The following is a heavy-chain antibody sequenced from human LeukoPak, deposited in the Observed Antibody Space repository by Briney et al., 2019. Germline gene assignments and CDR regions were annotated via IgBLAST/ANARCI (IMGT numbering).Heavy chain of an antibody. CDR1: GGSFSGYY. CDR2: IYTSGST. J-gene: IGHJ3*02. D-gene: IGHD3-22*01. V-gene: IGHV4-4*07. CDR3: ARDRTGYYDSSGYPLDAFDI. Sequence: SETLSLTCAVYGGSFSGYYWSWIRQPAGKGLEWIGRIYTSGSTNYNPSLKSRVTISVVTSKNQFSLKLSSVTAADTAVYYCARDRTGYYDSSGYPLDAFDIWGQGTMVTVSS.